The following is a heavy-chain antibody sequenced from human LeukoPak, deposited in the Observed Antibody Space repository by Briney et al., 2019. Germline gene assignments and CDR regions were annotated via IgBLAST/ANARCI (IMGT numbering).Heavy chain of an antibody. Sequence: SGGSLRLSCAASGFTVSSNYMSWVRQAPGKGLEWVANIKLDGSEKYYMNSVKGRFTISRDNAKNSLNLQMNSLRAEDTAVYYCARETRGSYVPGLDSWGQGTLVTVSS. D-gene: IGHD1-26*01. J-gene: IGHJ4*02. CDR1: GFTVSSNY. CDR3: ARETRGSYVPGLDS. CDR2: IKLDGSEK. V-gene: IGHV3-7*01.